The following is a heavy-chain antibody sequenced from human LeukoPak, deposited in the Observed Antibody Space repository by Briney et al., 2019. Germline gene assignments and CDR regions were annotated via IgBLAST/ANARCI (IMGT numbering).Heavy chain of an antibody. J-gene: IGHJ4*02. CDR2: IYTSGST. V-gene: IGHV4-61*02. D-gene: IGHD3-3*01. CDR3: ARDITIFGGTYYFDY. Sequence: SETLSLTCTVSGGSISSGSYYWSWIRQPAGKGLEWIGRIYTSGSTNYNPSLKSRVTISVDTSKNQFSLKLSSVTAADTAVYYCARDITIFGGTYYFDYWGQGTLVTVSS. CDR1: GGSISSGSYY.